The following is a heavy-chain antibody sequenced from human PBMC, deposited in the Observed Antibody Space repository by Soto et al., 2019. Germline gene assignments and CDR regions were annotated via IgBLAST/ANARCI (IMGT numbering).Heavy chain of an antibody. CDR3: AKGGPRETATHYYYYYMDV. D-gene: IGHD2-15*01. V-gene: IGHV3-9*01. CDR2: ISWNSGSI. J-gene: IGHJ6*03. Sequence: GGSLRLSCAASGFTFDDYAMHWVRQAPGKGLEWVSGISWNSGSIGYADSVKGRFTISRDNAKNSLYLQMNSLRAEDTALYYCAKGGPRETATHYYYYYMDVWGKGTTVTVSS. CDR1: GFTFDDYA.